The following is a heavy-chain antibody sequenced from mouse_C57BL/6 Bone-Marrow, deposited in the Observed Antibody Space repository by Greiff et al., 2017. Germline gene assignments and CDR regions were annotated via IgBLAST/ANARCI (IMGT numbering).Heavy chain of an antibody. CDR2: IRNKANGYTT. CDR3: ARYIVSYYSNPYFDY. J-gene: IGHJ2*01. D-gene: IGHD2-5*01. Sequence: DVKLVESGGGLVQPGGSLSLSCAASGFTFTDYYMSWVRQPPGKALEWLGFIRNKANGYTTEYSASVKGRFTISRDNSQSILYLQMNALRAEDSATYYCARYIVSYYSNPYFDYWGQGTTLTVSS. CDR1: GFTFTDYY. V-gene: IGHV7-3*01.